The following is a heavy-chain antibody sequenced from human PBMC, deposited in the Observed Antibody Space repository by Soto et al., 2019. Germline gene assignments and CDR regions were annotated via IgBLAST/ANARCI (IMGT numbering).Heavy chain of an antibody. Sequence: ESGGGVVQPGRSLRLSCAASGFTFSSYGMHWVRQAPGKGLEWVAVISYDGSNKYYADSVKGRFTISRDNSKNTLYLQMNSLRAEDTAVYYCAKDEGIAVAGSYYGMDVWGQGTTVTVSS. V-gene: IGHV3-30*18. CDR1: GFTFSSYG. D-gene: IGHD6-19*01. CDR3: AKDEGIAVAGSYYGMDV. J-gene: IGHJ6*02. CDR2: ISYDGSNK.